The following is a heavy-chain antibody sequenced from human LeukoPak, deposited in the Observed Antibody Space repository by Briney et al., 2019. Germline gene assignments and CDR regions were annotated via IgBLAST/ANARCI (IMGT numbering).Heavy chain of an antibody. CDR1: GVTFSIAW. CDR3: ARDRGAYCGGDCYLGFDY. V-gene: IGHV3-21*01. D-gene: IGHD2-21*02. J-gene: IGHJ4*01. CDR2: IAGSSGYI. Sequence: GGSLRLSCAASGVTFSIAWMNWVRQAPGKGLEWVSSIAGSSGYISYADSVKGRFTISRDNAKKSLYLQMTSLTAEDTAVYYCARDRGAYCGGDCYLGFDYWGRGTLATVSS.